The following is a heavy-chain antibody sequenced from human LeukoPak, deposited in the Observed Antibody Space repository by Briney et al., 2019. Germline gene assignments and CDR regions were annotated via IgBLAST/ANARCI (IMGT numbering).Heavy chain of an antibody. Sequence: PSETLSLTCTVSGGSISSYYWSWIRQPPGKGLEWIGYIYYSGSTNYNPFLKSRVTISVDTSKNQFSLKLSSVTAADTAVYYCARVGDYYDSSGYHNWFDPWGQGTLVTVSS. CDR1: GGSISSYY. CDR3: ARVGDYYDSSGYHNWFDP. V-gene: IGHV4-59*01. CDR2: IYYSGST. J-gene: IGHJ5*02. D-gene: IGHD3-22*01.